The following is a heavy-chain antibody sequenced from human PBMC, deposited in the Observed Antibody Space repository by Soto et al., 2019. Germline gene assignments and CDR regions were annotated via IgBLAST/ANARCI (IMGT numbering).Heavy chain of an antibody. V-gene: IGHV1-69*06. Sequence: GASVKVSCKASGGTFSSYAISWVRQAPGQGLEWMGGIIPIFGTANYAQKFQGRVTITADKSTSTAYMELSSLRSEDTAVYYCALRITMVRGADNWLDPWGQGTLVTVSS. D-gene: IGHD3-10*01. J-gene: IGHJ5*02. CDR2: IIPIFGTA. CDR1: GGTFSSYA. CDR3: ALRITMVRGADNWLDP.